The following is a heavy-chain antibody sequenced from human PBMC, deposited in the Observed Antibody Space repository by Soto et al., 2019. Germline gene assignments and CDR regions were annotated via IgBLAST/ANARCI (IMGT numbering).Heavy chain of an antibody. D-gene: IGHD5-12*01. CDR2: ISYDGSNK. J-gene: IGHJ4*02. CDR1: GFTFGSYG. Sequence: GGSLRLSCAASGFTFGSYGMHWVRQAPGKGLEWVAVISYDGSNKYYADSVKGRFTISRDNSKNTLYLQMNSLRAEDTAVYYCAKSRPDSGYDFGYWGQGTLVTVSS. CDR3: AKSRPDSGYDFGY. V-gene: IGHV3-30*18.